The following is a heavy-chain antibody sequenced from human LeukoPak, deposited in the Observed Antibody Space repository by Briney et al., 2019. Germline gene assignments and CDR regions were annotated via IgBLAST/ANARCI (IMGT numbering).Heavy chain of an antibody. CDR1: GYTFTSYG. CDR2: ISAYNGNT. CDR3: ARDQLRYCSSTSCFPNY. J-gene: IGHJ4*02. D-gene: IGHD2-2*01. Sequence: ASVKVSCKASGYTFTSYGISWVRQAPGQGLEWMGWISAYNGNTNYAQKLQGRVTVTTDTSTSTAYMELRSLRSDDTAVYYCARDQLRYCSSTSCFPNYWGQGTLVTVSS. V-gene: IGHV1-18*01.